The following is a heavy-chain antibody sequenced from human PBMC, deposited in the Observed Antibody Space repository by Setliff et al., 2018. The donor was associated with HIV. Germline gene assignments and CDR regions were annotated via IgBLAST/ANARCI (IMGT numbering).Heavy chain of an antibody. CDR2: TYYSGST. Sequence: SETLSLTCTVSGGSISSHYWSWIRQPPGKGLEWIGYTYYSGSTNYNPSLKSRVTISVDTSKNQFSLKLSSVTATDTAVYYCARGRLRPQTYYYYYYMDVWGKGTTVTVSS. V-gene: IGHV4-59*11. J-gene: IGHJ6*03. CDR1: GGSISSHY. CDR3: ARGRLRPQTYYYYYYMDV. D-gene: IGHD5-12*01.